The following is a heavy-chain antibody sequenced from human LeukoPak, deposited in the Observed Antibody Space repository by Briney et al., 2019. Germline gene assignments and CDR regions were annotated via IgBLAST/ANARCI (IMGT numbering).Heavy chain of an antibody. Sequence: ASVKVSCKASGYTFTSYYMHWVRQAPGQGLEWMGIINPSGGSTSYAQKFQGRVTMTRDMSTSTVYMELSSLRSEDTAVYYCARSEEIGAFDIWGQGTMVTVSS. J-gene: IGHJ3*02. CDR2: INPSGGST. CDR3: ARSEEIGAFDI. V-gene: IGHV1-46*01. CDR1: GYTFTSYY. D-gene: IGHD5-24*01.